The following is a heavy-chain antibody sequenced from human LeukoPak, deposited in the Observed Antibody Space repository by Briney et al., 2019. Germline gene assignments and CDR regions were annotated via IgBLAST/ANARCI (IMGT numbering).Heavy chain of an antibody. CDR3: ARDGEGYSYGYDFPYYFDY. J-gene: IGHJ4*02. D-gene: IGHD5-18*01. Sequence: GASVKVSCKASGYTFTSYGISWVRQAPGQGLEWMGWISAYNGNTNYAQKLQGRVTMTTDTSTSTTYMELRSLRSDDTAVYYCARDGEGYSYGYDFPYYFDYWGQGTLVTVSS. V-gene: IGHV1-18*01. CDR2: ISAYNGNT. CDR1: GYTFTSYG.